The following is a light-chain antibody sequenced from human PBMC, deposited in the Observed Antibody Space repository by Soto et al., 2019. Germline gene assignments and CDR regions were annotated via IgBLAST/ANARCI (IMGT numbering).Light chain of an antibody. CDR2: AAS. Sequence: DIQMTQSPSSLSASVGERVTITCRASHIISSYLNWYQQKPGKAPKLLIYAASSLQSGVPSRFSGSGSGTDFTLTISSLQPEDFATYYCQQSYSTPRTFGQGTKV. CDR3: QQSYSTPRT. V-gene: IGKV1-39*01. CDR1: HIISSY. J-gene: IGKJ1*01.